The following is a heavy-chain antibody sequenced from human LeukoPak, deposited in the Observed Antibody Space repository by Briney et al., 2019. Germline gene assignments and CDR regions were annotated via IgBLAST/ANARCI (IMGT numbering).Heavy chain of an antibody. CDR1: GFTFSTYA. CDR2: INGGGHNT. CDR3: AAQIASATAY. D-gene: IGHD2-15*01. Sequence: GGSLRLSCSASGFTFSTYAMNWFRQAPGQGLKWVAAINGGGHNTYYADSVKGRFTISRDNSKSSLFLQMNSLRVEDTAVYYCAAQIASATAYWGQGTLVTVSS. V-gene: IGHV3-23*01. J-gene: IGHJ4*02.